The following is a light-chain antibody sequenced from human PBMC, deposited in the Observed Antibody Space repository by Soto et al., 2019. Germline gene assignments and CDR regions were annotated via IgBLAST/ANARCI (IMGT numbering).Light chain of an antibody. V-gene: IGKV1-5*01. CDR1: QSISGW. CDR3: QHYKSYPWT. J-gene: IGKJ1*01. CDR2: EAS. Sequence: DIPMTQSPSTLSASVGDRVTITCRASQSISGWLACYQQKPGKAPKRLIYEASSLESGVPSRFSGSGSGTEFTLIISSLQTDDFANDYCQHYKSYPWTFGQGTKVEIK.